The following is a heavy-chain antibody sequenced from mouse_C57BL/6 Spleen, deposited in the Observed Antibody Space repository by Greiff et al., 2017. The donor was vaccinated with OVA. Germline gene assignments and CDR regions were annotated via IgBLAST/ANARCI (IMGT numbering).Heavy chain of an antibody. V-gene: IGHV10-1*01. D-gene: IGHD2-4*01. J-gene: IGHJ4*01. CDR3: VRDYDGYAMDY. CDR1: GFSFNTYA. CDR2: IRSKSNNYAT. Sequence: GGGLVQPTGSLKLSCAASGFSFNTYAMNWVRQAPGKGLEWVARIRSKSNNYATYYADSVKERFTISRDDSESMLYLQMNNLKTEDTAMYYCVRDYDGYAMDYWGQGTSVTVSS.